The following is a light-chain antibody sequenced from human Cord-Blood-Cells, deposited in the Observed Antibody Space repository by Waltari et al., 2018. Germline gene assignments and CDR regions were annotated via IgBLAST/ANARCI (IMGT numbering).Light chain of an antibody. J-gene: IGKJ2*01. CDR3: QQYYSTPHS. CDR2: WAS. V-gene: IGKV4-1*01. CDR1: QSVLYSSNNKNY. Sequence: EIVMTQSPDSLAVSLGERATINCKSSQSVLYSSNNKNYLAWYQQKPGQPPNLLIYWASTRKSGVPGLFSGRGSGIDITLTLSSLQAEDVAVYCCQQYYSTPHSFGQGTKLEIK.